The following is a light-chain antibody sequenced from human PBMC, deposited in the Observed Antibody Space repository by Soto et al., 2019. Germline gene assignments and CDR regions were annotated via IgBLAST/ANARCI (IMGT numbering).Light chain of an antibody. CDR1: SSDVGGYNY. CDR2: EFS. V-gene: IGLV2-14*01. J-gene: IGLJ2*01. CDR3: SSYTSSSTVV. Sequence: QSALTQPASVSGSPGQSITISCTGTSSDVGGYNYVSWYQQHPGKAPKLMIYEFSHRPSGVSNRFSGSTSGNTASLTISGRQAEDEADYYRSSYTSSSTVVFGGGTKRTFL.